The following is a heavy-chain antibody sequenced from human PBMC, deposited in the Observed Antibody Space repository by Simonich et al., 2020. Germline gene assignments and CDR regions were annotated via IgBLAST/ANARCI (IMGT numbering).Heavy chain of an antibody. D-gene: IGHD6-13*01. J-gene: IGHJ4*02. V-gene: IGHV3-21*01. CDR3: ARARGDSSSWYFDY. CDR1: GFTFSSYS. CDR2: MSSSSSYI. Sequence: EVQLVESGGGLVKPGGSLRLSCAASGFTFSSYSMNWVRQAPGKGREWVSAMSSSSSYIYDADSVKGRFTISRDNAKNSLYLQMNSLRAEDTAVYYCARARGDSSSWYFDYWGQGTLVTVSS.